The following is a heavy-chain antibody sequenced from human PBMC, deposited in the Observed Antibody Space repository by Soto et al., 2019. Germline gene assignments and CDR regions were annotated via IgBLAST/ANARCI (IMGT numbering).Heavy chain of an antibody. CDR3: ASSYCSGGSCYTGKRGAFDI. J-gene: IGHJ3*02. V-gene: IGHV4-31*03. CDR2: IYYSGST. CDR1: GGSISSGGYY. D-gene: IGHD2-15*01. Sequence: SETLSLTCTVSGGSISSGGYYWSWIRQHPGKGLEWIGYIYYSGSTYYNTSLKSRVTISVDTSKNQFSLKLSSVTAADTAVYFCASSYCSGGSCYTGKRGAFDIWGQGTMVTVSS.